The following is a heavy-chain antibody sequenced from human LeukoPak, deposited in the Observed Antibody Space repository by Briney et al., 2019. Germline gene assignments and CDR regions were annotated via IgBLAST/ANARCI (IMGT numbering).Heavy chain of an antibody. CDR3: AREDYDSSGYYSVYWFDP. CDR1: GGSISSYY. V-gene: IGHV4-4*07. D-gene: IGHD3-22*01. J-gene: IGHJ5*02. Sequence: PSETLSLTCTVSGGSISSYYWTWIRQPAGKGLEWIGRIYSSGRTNYNPSVKSRVTMSADTSKNQFSLKLTSVTAADTAVYYCAREDYDSSGYYSVYWFDPWGQGSLVTVSS. CDR2: IYSSGRT.